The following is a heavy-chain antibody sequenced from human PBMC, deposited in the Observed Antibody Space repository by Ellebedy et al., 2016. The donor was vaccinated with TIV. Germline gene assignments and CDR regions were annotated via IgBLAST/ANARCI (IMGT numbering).Heavy chain of an antibody. CDR3: ARERYSRVELDY. J-gene: IGHJ4*02. Sequence: AASVKVSCKASGYTFTSYDISWVRQATGQGLEWMGWMNPNSGNTGYAQKFQGRVTMTRNTSISTAHMELSSLRSEDTAVYYCARERYSRVELDYWGQGTLVTVSS. CDR1: GYTFTSYD. CDR2: MNPNSGNT. D-gene: IGHD6-13*01. V-gene: IGHV1-8*01.